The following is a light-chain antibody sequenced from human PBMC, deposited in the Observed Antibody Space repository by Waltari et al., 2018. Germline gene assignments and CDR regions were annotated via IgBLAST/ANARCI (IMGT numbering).Light chain of an antibody. V-gene: IGKV1-16*02. CDR3: QQYYSYPHT. Sequence: DLQMTQSPSSLSASVGDRVTIPCRASEDITHYLAWFQQTPVKAPRSLMFGASTLQNGVPSKFSGSGSGTDFTLTIDSLQPEDFATYFYQQYYSYPHTFGQGTKLEIK. CDR1: EDITHY. J-gene: IGKJ2*01. CDR2: GAS.